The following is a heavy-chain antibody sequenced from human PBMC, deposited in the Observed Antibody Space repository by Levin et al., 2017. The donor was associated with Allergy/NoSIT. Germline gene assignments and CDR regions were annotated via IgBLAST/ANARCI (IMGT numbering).Heavy chain of an antibody. D-gene: IGHD4-17*01. Sequence: PSETLSLTCTVSGGSISSSSYYWGWIRQPPGKGLEWIGTIYYSGTTYYNPSLKSRVTISVDTSKNQFSLKLSSVTAADTAVYYCARQRPMTTVTLDWYFDRWGRGTLVTVSS. CDR3: ARQRPMTTVTLDWYFDR. CDR1: GGSISSSSYY. CDR2: IYYSGTT. J-gene: IGHJ2*01. V-gene: IGHV4-39*01.